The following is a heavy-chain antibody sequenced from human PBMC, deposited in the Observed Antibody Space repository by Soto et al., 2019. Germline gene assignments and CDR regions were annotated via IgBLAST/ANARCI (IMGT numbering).Heavy chain of an antibody. Sequence: GGSLRLSCAASGFTVSSNYMSWVRQAPGKGLEWVSVIYSGGSTYYADSVKGRFTISRDNSKNTLYLQMNSLRAEDTAVYYCTRPLGYIAAAGTTPQQDDYWGQGTLVTVSS. CDR2: IYSGGST. D-gene: IGHD6-13*01. CDR1: GFTVSSNY. J-gene: IGHJ4*02. V-gene: IGHV3-53*01. CDR3: TRPLGYIAAAGTTPQQDDY.